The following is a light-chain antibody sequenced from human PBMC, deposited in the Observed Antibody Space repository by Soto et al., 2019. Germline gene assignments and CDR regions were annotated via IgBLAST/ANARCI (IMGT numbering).Light chain of an antibody. CDR1: QSISNSY. CDR3: QQYGRSLPT. CDR2: AAS. V-gene: IGKV3-20*01. J-gene: IGKJ2*01. Sequence: ENVLTQSPDILSLSPGERVTLSCRASQSISNSYLAWYQQKPGQAPRVLIYAASNRATGTPDRFSGSGSGTDFTLTISRLQPEDFALYYCQQYGRSLPTFGRGTKLEIK.